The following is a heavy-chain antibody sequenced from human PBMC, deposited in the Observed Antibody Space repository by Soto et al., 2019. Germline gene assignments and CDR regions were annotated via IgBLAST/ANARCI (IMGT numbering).Heavy chain of an antibody. CDR1: GYTFTGYY. D-gene: IGHD3-22*01. V-gene: IGHV1-2*04. CDR3: AREPPMIVAPSWCWFDP. CDR2: INPNSSGT. Sequence: GASVKVSCKASGYTFTGYYMHWERQAPGQGHEWMGWINPNSSGTNYAQKFQGWVTMNRDTSISPAYMELSRLRSGDTSVYYCAREPPMIVAPSWCWFDPWGQGTLVTVSS. J-gene: IGHJ5*02.